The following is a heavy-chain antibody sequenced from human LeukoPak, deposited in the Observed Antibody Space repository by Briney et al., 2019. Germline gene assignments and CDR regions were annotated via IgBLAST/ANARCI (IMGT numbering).Heavy chain of an antibody. J-gene: IGHJ4*02. V-gene: IGHV4-39*01. CDR2: AFYSGDT. Sequence: TSETLSLTCTVSSGSIIGSTYYWDWIRQPPGKGLEWIGSAFYSGDTYYKSSLKSRVTISVDTSKNEFSLKLGSVTAAGMAVYYRGRLWGAMTTVTSNYDSWGQGTLVTVSS. CDR3: GRLWGAMTTVTSNYDS. D-gene: IGHD4-17*01. CDR1: SGSIIGSTYY.